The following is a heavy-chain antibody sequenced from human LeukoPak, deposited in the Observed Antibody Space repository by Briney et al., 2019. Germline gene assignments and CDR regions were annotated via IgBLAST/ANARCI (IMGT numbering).Heavy chain of an antibody. D-gene: IGHD3-10*01. V-gene: IGHV3-23*01. J-gene: IGHJ4*02. CDR3: AKRGVVIRGILVIGYHQEAYHYDF. CDR2: ISDRGGST. CDR1: GISLSNYG. Sequence: PGGSLRLSCVVSGISLSNYGMTWVRQAPGKGLEWVSYISDRGGSTTYADSVKGRFTISRATSLNTLFLQMNNLRADDTAVYFCAKRGVVIRGILVIGYHQEAYHYDFWGQGVLVTVSS.